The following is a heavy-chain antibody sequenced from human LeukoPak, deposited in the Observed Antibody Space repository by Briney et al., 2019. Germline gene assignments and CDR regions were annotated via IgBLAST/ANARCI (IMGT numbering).Heavy chain of an antibody. J-gene: IGHJ5*02. CDR3: ASFSGYYYWFDP. Sequence: SETLSLTCAVYGGPFSGYYWSWIRQPPGKGLEWIGEINHSGSTNYNPSLKSRVTISVDTSKNQFSLKLSSVTAADTAVYYCASFSGYYYWFDPWGQGTLVTISS. V-gene: IGHV4-34*01. CDR2: INHSGST. CDR1: GGPFSGYY. D-gene: IGHD3-22*01.